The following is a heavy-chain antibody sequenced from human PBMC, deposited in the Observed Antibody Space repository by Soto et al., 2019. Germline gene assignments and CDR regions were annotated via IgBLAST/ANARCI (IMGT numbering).Heavy chain of an antibody. Sequence: SVKVSCKASGGTFSSYTISWVRQAPGQGPEWMGRIIPILGIANYAQKFQGRVTITADKSTSTAYMELSSLRSEDTAVYYCARDELNAFDIWGQGTMVTVSS. J-gene: IGHJ3*02. CDR2: IIPILGIA. CDR1: GGTFSSYT. V-gene: IGHV1-69*04. D-gene: IGHD1-26*01. CDR3: ARDELNAFDI.